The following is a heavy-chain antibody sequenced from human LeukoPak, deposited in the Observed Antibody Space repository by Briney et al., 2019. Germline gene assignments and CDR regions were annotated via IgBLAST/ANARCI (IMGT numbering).Heavy chain of an antibody. Sequence: GGSLRLSCAASGFTFSRFWIYWVRHAPGKGLVWVSRTNGEGSATMYADSVKGRFTISRDNAKNTLYLQMNSLRAEDTAVYYCARVRMGDDFNPFDYWGQGTLVTVSS. CDR2: TNGEGSAT. V-gene: IGHV3-74*03. CDR1: GFTFSRFW. CDR3: ARVRMGDDFNPFDY. D-gene: IGHD3-16*01. J-gene: IGHJ4*02.